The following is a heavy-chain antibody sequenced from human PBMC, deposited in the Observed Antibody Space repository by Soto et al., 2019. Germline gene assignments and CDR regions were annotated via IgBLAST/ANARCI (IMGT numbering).Heavy chain of an antibody. J-gene: IGHJ4*02. Sequence: QVQLVQSGAEVKKPGSSVKVSCKASGGTCSSYAISWVRQAPGQGLEWMGGIIPIFGTANYAQKFQGRVTITADKCTSTAYMELSSLRSEDTAVYYCARGRGYSSGWYLDYWGQGTLVTVSS. CDR2: IIPIFGTA. D-gene: IGHD6-19*01. V-gene: IGHV1-69*06. CDR1: GGTCSSYA. CDR3: ARGRGYSSGWYLDY.